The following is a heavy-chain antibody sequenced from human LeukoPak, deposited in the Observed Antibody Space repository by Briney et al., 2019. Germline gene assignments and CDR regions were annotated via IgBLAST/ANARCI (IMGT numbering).Heavy chain of an antibody. CDR1: GFTFSSYG. V-gene: IGHV3-30*18. CDR3: AKGTRITMVRGNRYYYYYYGMDV. D-gene: IGHD3-10*01. Sequence: GRSLRLSCAASGFTFSSYGMHWVRQAPGKGLEWVAVILYDGSNKYYADSVKGRFTISRDNSKNTLYLQMNSLRAEDTAVYYCAKGTRITMVRGNRYYYYYYGMDVWGQGTTVTVSS. J-gene: IGHJ6*02. CDR2: ILYDGSNK.